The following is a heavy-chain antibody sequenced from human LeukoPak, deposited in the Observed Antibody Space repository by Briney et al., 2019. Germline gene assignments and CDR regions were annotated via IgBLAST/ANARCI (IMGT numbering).Heavy chain of an antibody. CDR3: AREDGDAFDI. CDR1: GFTLSSYE. J-gene: IGHJ3*02. Sequence: GGSLRLSCIASGFTLSSYEMDWVRRAPGKGLEWVSYIGSSGGSRYYAESVKGRFTTSRDNAEYSLYLQMNSLRAEDTAVYYCAREDGDAFDIWGQGTMVTVSS. CDR2: IGSSGGSR. V-gene: IGHV3-48*03. D-gene: IGHD5-24*01.